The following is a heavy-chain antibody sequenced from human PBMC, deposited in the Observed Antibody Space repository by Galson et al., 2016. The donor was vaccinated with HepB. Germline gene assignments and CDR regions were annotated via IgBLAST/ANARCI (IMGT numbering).Heavy chain of an antibody. J-gene: IGHJ6*02. V-gene: IGHV1-2*04. CDR2: INPNSGGT. CDR3: SRDLDDYSNYSTESGMDV. D-gene: IGHD4-11*01. Sequence: SVKVSCKASGYTFTGYYMHWVRQAPGQGLEWMGWINPNSGGTSYAQKFQGWVTMTRDTSISTAYMELSRLRSDDTAVYYCSRDLDDYSNYSTESGMDVWGQGTTVTVSS. CDR1: GYTFTGYY.